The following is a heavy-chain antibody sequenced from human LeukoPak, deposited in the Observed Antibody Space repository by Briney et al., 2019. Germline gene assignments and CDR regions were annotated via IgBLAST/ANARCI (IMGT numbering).Heavy chain of an antibody. CDR3: ARALWYYDSSGYYYY. Sequence: GGSLRLSCAASGFTFSDYYMSWIRQAPGKGLGWVSYISSSGSTIYYADSVKGRFTISRENAKNSLYLQMNSLRAEDTAVYYCARALWYYDSSGYYYYWGQGTLVTVSS. V-gene: IGHV3-11*01. J-gene: IGHJ4*02. D-gene: IGHD3-22*01. CDR2: ISSSGSTI. CDR1: GFTFSDYY.